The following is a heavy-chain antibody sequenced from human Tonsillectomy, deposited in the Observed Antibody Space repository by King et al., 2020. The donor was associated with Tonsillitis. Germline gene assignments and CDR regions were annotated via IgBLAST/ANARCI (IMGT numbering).Heavy chain of an antibody. CDR2: IWYDGSNK. V-gene: IGHV3-33*01. CDR3: ARDGDTAMGIDY. Sequence: VQLVESGGGVVQPGRSLRLSCAASGFTFSSYGMHWVRQAPGKGLEWVAGIWYDGSNKYYADSVKGRFTISRDNSKNTLYLQMNSLRAEDTAVYYCARDGDTAMGIDYWGQGTLVTVSS. CDR1: GFTFSSYG. J-gene: IGHJ4*02. D-gene: IGHD5-18*01.